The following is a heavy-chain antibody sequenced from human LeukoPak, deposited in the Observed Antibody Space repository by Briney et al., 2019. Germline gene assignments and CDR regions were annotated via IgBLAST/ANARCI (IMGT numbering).Heavy chain of an antibody. CDR2: IILIFGTA. Sequence: ASLKVSCKASGGTFSSYAISWVRRAPGQGLEWMGGIILIFGTANYAQKFQGRVTITADESTSTAYMELSSLRSEDTAVYYCARGGPGYCSSTSCSTPFDYWGQGTLVTVSS. CDR1: GGTFSSYA. D-gene: IGHD2-2*02. J-gene: IGHJ4*02. V-gene: IGHV1-69*13. CDR3: ARGGPGYCSSTSCSTPFDY.